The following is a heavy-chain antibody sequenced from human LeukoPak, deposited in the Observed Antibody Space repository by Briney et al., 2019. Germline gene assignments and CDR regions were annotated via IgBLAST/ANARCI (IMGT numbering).Heavy chain of an antibody. CDR2: MYHSGST. V-gene: IGHV4-39*02. CDR1: GGSISSSSYY. D-gene: IGHD3-10*01. J-gene: IGHJ5*02. CDR3: ARRYYYVSGSYYNHFDP. Sequence: SETLSLTCTVSGGSISSSSYYWGWVRQPPGKGLEWIGSMYHSGSTYYDPSLKRRVTISVDTSKNHFSLKLSSVTAADTAVYYCARRYYYVSGSYYNHFDPWGQGTLVTVSS.